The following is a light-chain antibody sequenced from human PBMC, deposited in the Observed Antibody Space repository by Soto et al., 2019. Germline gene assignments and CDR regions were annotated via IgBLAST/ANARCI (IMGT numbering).Light chain of an antibody. CDR2: GAS. V-gene: IGKV3D-15*01. J-gene: IGKJ1*01. CDR3: QQYNDWPTWT. CDR1: QSISSH. Sequence: EIVITQSPATLSVSPGERATLSCRASQSISSHLVWYQQKPGQAPRLVIYGASTRVKGIPARFSGSGSGTELTLTISSVQSEDFAVYYCQQYNDWPTWTFGQGTKVDIK.